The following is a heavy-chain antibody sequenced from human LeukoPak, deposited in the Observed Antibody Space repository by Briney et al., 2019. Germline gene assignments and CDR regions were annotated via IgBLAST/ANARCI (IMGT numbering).Heavy chain of an antibody. Sequence: PGGSLRHSCAASGFTFSSYWMSWVRQAPGKGLEWVANIKQDGSEKYYVDSVKGRFTISRGNAKNSLYLQMNSLRAEDMALYYCAKDVGSSGWYYFDYWGQGTLVTVSS. V-gene: IGHV3-7*03. D-gene: IGHD6-19*01. CDR1: GFTFSSYW. CDR2: IKQDGSEK. J-gene: IGHJ4*02. CDR3: AKDVGSSGWYYFDY.